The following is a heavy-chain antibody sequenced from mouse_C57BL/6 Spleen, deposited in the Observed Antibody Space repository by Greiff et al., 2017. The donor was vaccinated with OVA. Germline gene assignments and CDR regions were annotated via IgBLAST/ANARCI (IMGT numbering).Heavy chain of an antibody. CDR1: GYTFTSYW. CDR2: IDPSDSYT. Sequence: QVHVKQSGAELVKPGASVKLSCKASGYTFTSYWMQWVKQRPGQGLEWIGEIDPSDSYTNYNQKFKGKATLTVDTSSSTAYMQLSSLPSEDSAVFNCARSSTVVATPFAYWGQGTLVTVSA. D-gene: IGHD1-1*01. CDR3: ARSSTVVATPFAY. J-gene: IGHJ3*01. V-gene: IGHV1-50*01.